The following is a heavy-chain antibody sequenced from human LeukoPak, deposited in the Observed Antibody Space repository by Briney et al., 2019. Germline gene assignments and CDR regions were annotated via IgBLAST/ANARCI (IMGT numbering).Heavy chain of an antibody. CDR3: ARGVIVAGGNDFDY. CDR1: DDSISYFY. J-gene: IGHJ4*02. V-gene: IGHV4-4*07. Sequence: SETLSLTCSVSDDSISYFYWSWIRQAAGKGLEWIGRISGSGSTDYNASLKSRVTMSVDTSKNQLSLKVISVTAADTAVYYCARGVIVAGGNDFDYWGQGTLVTVSS. D-gene: IGHD6-13*01. CDR2: ISGSGST.